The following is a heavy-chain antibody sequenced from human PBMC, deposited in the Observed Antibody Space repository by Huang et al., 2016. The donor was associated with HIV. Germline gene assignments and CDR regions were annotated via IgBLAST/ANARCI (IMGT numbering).Heavy chain of an antibody. CDR2: IKPDGSQR. Sequence: EVQLVESGGGVVQPGGSLRLSCAASGFIFRNYWMSWVRQAPGKGLEWVANIKPDGSQREEVDSVEGRFTVSRDNAKNSLYLQMNSLRVADTAVYSCARDLDTDDYYLGFDAFDIWGPGILVSVSS. CDR1: GFIFRNYW. V-gene: IGHV3-7*01. D-gene: IGHD3-22*01. CDR3: ARDLDTDDYYLGFDAFDI. J-gene: IGHJ3*02.